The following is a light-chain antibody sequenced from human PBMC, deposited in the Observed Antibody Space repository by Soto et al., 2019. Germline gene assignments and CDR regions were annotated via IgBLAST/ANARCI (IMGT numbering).Light chain of an antibody. V-gene: IGLV2-23*03. CDR3: CSYAGSSTVV. CDR1: SSDVGSYNL. Sequence: QSALTQPASGSGSPGQSITISCTGTSSDVGSYNLVSWYQQHPGKAPKLMIYEGSKRPSGVSNRFSGSKSGNTASLTSSGLQAEDEADYYCCSYAGSSTVVFGGGTKLTLL. J-gene: IGLJ2*01. CDR2: EGS.